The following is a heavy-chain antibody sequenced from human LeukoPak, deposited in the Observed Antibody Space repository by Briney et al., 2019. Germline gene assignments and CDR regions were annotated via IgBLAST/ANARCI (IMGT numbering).Heavy chain of an antibody. V-gene: IGHV1-69*05. CDR3: ASFNSGSDAFDV. Sequence: GSSVKVSCKASGGTFSSYDISWVRQAPGQGLEWMGRIIPIFGTANYAQKFQGRVTITTDESTSTAYMELSSLRSEDTAVYYCASFNSGSDAFDVWGQEAMVTVSS. CDR2: IIPIFGTA. J-gene: IGHJ3*01. CDR1: GGTFSSYD. D-gene: IGHD1-26*01.